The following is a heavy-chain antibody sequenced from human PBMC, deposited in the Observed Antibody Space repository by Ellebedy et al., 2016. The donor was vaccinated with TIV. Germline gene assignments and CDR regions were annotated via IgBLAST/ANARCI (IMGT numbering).Heavy chain of an antibody. V-gene: IGHV1-2*04. CDR3: ARGGRYFDWSFDY. CDR2: INPNSGGT. D-gene: IGHD3-9*01. CDR1: GGTFSSYA. J-gene: IGHJ4*02. Sequence: ASVKVSXXASGGTFSSYAISWVRQAPGQGLEWMGWINPNSGGTNYAQKFQGWVTMTRDTSISTAYMELSRLRSDDTAVYYCARGGRYFDWSFDYWGQGTLVTVSS.